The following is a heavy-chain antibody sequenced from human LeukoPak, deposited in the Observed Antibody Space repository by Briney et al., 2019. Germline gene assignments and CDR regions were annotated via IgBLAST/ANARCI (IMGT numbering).Heavy chain of an antibody. Sequence: ASVKVSCKASGYTFSSYGISWVRQAPGQGLEWMGWISAYNGNTNYAQKLQGRVTMTTDTSTSTAYMELRSLRSDDTAVYYCARDLLSAATMASPFDYWGQGTLVTVSS. CDR3: ARDLLSAATMASPFDY. D-gene: IGHD3-10*01. J-gene: IGHJ4*02. CDR2: ISAYNGNT. V-gene: IGHV1-18*01. CDR1: GYTFSSYG.